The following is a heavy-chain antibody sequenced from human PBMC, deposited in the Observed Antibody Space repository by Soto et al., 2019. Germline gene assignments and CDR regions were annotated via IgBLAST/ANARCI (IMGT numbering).Heavy chain of an antibody. V-gene: IGHV3-9*01. CDR1: GFTFDDYA. J-gene: IGHJ4*02. D-gene: IGHD6-19*01. CDR3: AKDTGIAVAGTVDY. CDR2: ISWNSGSI. Sequence: GGSLRLSCAASGFTFDDYAMHWVQQAPGKGLEWVSGISWNSGSIGYADSVKGRFTISRDNAKNSLYLQMNSLRAEDTALYYCAKDTGIAVAGTVDYWGQGTLVTVSS.